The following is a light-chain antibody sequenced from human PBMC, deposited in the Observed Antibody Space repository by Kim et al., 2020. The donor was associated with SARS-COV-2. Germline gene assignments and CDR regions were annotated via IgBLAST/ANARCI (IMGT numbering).Light chain of an antibody. J-gene: IGKJ5*01. Sequence: EIVLTQSPATLSLSPGERATLSCRASQSVSSYLAWYQQKPGQPPRSLIYDASTSATGTPARFSGSGSGTDFTLTISSLEPEDFAVYYCQRRSNWQSTLGQGTRREIK. V-gene: IGKV3-11*01. CDR3: QRRSNWQST. CDR2: DAS. CDR1: QSVSSY.